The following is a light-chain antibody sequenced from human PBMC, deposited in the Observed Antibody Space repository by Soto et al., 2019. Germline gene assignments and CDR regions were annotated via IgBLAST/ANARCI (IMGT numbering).Light chain of an antibody. CDR2: DVS. V-gene: IGLV2-14*01. J-gene: IGLJ2*01. Sequence: QSVLTQPASVSASPGQSITISCTGTSSDVGGYNHVSWYQQHPDKVPKVMIFDVSNRPSGVSNRFSGSKSGNTASLTISGLQAEDEADYYCGSYTSSNTVVFGGGTKLTVL. CDR1: SSDVGGYNH. CDR3: GSYTSSNTVV.